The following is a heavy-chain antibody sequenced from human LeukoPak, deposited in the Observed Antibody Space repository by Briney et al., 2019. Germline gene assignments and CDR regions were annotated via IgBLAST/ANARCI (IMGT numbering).Heavy chain of an antibody. D-gene: IGHD3-10*01. Sequence: PGGSLRLSCAASGFTFSSYSMNWVRQAPGKGLEWVSYISSSSSTIYYADSVKGRFTISRDNAKNSLYLQMNSLRAEDTAVYYCAREPSPLWFGELAGYWGQGTLVTVSS. CDR2: ISSSSSTI. CDR3: AREPSPLWFGELAGY. J-gene: IGHJ4*02. V-gene: IGHV3-48*04. CDR1: GFTFSSYS.